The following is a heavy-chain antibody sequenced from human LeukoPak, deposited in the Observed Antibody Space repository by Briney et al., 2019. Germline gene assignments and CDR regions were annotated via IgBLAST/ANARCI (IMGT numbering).Heavy chain of an antibody. D-gene: IGHD3-22*01. Sequence: SETLSLTCAVYGGSFSGYYWSWIRQPPGKGLEWIGEINHSGSTNYNPSLKSRVTISADTSKNQFSLKLSSVTAADTAVYYCARRGTYYYDSSGYLWGQGTLVTVSS. CDR3: ARRGTYYYDSSGYL. CDR2: INHSGST. J-gene: IGHJ4*02. V-gene: IGHV4-34*01. CDR1: GGSFSGYY.